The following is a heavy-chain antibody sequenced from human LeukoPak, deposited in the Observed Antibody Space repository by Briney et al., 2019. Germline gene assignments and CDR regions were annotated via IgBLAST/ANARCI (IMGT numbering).Heavy chain of an antibody. D-gene: IGHD3-10*01. Sequence: PGGSLRLSCAASGFTFSNYWMSWVRQAPGKGLEWVSTIIGSAVNTYYADSVKGRFTISRDDSKNTVYLQMNSLRAEDTAVYSCAKYTSGTSYRGLDQWGQGTLVTVSS. CDR2: IIGSAVNT. J-gene: IGHJ4*02. CDR1: GFTFSNYW. V-gene: IGHV3-23*01. CDR3: AKYTSGTSYRGLDQ.